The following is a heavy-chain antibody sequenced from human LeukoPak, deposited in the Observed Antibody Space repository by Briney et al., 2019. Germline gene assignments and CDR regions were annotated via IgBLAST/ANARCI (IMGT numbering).Heavy chain of an antibody. J-gene: IGHJ4*02. CDR3: ARDAETMIVVVTTYFDY. CDR1: GFTFSSYA. D-gene: IGHD3-22*01. Sequence: RAGGSLRLSCAASGFTFSSYAMSWVRQAPGKGLEWVSGINWNGGSTGYADSVKGRFTISRDNAKNSLYLQMNSLRAEDTALYHCARDAETMIVVVTTYFDYWGQGTLVTVSS. V-gene: IGHV3-20*01. CDR2: INWNGGST.